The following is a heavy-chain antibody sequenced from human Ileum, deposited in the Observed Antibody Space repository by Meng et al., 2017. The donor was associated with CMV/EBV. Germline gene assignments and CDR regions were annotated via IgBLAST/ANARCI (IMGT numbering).Heavy chain of an antibody. Sequence: GEALKISWEAPVFAFSTFAMSRARQVSGKGLEWVSTLSDSAHGTHYADSVRSRFTISRDNAKNTLYLQMNNLRAEDTAIYYCDGSDYWGQGTLVTVSS. CDR2: LSDSAHGT. CDR3: DGSDY. CDR1: VFAFSTFA. V-gene: IGHV3-23*01. D-gene: IGHD5-24*01. J-gene: IGHJ4*02.